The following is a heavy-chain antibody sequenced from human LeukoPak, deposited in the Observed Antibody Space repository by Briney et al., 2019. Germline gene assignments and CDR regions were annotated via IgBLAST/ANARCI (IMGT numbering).Heavy chain of an antibody. CDR1: GFTFSSYA. D-gene: IGHD3-3*01. Sequence: GGSLRLSCAASGFTFSSYAMSWVRQAPGKGLEWVSAISGSGGSTYYADSVKGRFTISRDNSKNTLYLQMNSLRAEGTAVYYCAKDHDFWSGLSYDAFDIWGQGTMVTVSS. J-gene: IGHJ3*02. CDR3: AKDHDFWSGLSYDAFDI. CDR2: ISGSGGST. V-gene: IGHV3-23*01.